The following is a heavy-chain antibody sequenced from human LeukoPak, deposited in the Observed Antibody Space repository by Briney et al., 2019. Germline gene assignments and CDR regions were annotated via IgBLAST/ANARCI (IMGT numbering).Heavy chain of an antibody. J-gene: IGHJ4*02. CDR1: GYTFTSYY. CDR2: INPSGGST. D-gene: IGHD1-26*01. Sequence: ASVKVSCKASGYTFTSYYMHWVRQAPGQGLEWMGIINPSGGSTSYAQKFQGRVTMTTDTSTSTAYMELRSLRSDDTAVYYCARDRGSYYSMDYWGQGTLVTVSS. CDR3: ARDRGSYYSMDY. V-gene: IGHV1-46*01.